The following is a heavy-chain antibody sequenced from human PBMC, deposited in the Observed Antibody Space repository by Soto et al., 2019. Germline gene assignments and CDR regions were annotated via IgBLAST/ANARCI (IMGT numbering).Heavy chain of an antibody. CDR1: GASISSYY. CDR2: IYSNGYS. CDR3: TRQGFGEVHGLVDV. J-gene: IGHJ6*02. V-gene: IGHV4-59*08. D-gene: IGHD3-10*01. Sequence: PSETLSLTCTVSGASISSYYWNWIRQSPGKGLEWIGHIYSNGYSSYNPSLKSRVTLSVDTSKNQFSLKLSSVTAADAAVYYCTRQGFGEVHGLVDVWGQGTTVTVSS.